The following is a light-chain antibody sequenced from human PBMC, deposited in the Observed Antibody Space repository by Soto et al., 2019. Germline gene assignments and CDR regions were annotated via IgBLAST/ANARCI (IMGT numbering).Light chain of an antibody. CDR1: SSNIGAAYD. V-gene: IGLV1-40*01. CDR2: GNN. Sequence: QSVLTQPPSVSGAPGQTVTISCTRSSSNIGAAYDVHWYQHLPGTAPKLLIYGNNNRPSGVADRFSGSKSGTSASLATTGLQAEDEEDYYCQSYDSSLSGWVFGGGTKLTVL. J-gene: IGLJ3*02. CDR3: QSYDSSLSGWV.